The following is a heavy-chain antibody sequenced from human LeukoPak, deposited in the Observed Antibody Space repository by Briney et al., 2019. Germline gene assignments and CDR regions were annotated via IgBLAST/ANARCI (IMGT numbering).Heavy chain of an antibody. CDR1: GGSISSSSYY. CDR3: ARDFAGAFTMIVVVKSRWFDP. D-gene: IGHD3-22*01. J-gene: IGHJ5*02. Sequence: PSETLSLTCTVSGGSISSSSYYWGWIRQPPGKGLEWIGSIYYSGSTYYNPSLKSRVTISVDTSKNQFSLKLSSVTAADTAVYYCARDFAGAFTMIVVVKSRWFDPWGQGTLVTVSS. V-gene: IGHV4-39*07. CDR2: IYYSGST.